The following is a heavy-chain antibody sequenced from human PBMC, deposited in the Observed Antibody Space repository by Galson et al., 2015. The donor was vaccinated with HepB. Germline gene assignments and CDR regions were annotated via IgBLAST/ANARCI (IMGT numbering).Heavy chain of an antibody. CDR1: GFTFNSYG. Sequence: SLRLSCAASGFTFNSYGMHWVRQAPGKGLEWVAVMWYDGSNKCYADSVKGRFTISRDNSKNTLYLQMNSLRAEDTAVYYCARDRGSEKHFDYWGQGTLVTVSS. CDR2: MWYDGSNK. V-gene: IGHV3-33*01. D-gene: IGHD3-10*01. CDR3: ARDRGSEKHFDY. J-gene: IGHJ4*02.